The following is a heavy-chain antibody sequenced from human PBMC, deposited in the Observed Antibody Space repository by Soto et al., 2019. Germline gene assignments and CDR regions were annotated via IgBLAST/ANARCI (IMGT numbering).Heavy chain of an antibody. CDR1: GGSFSGYY. Sequence: PSETLSLTCAVYGGSFSGYYWSWIRQPPGKGLEWIGEINHSGSTNYNPSLKSRVTISVDTSKNQFPLKLSSVTAADTAVYYCARGLTYYYGMDVWGQGTTVTVSS. CDR3: ARGLTYYYGMDV. CDR2: INHSGST. J-gene: IGHJ6*02. V-gene: IGHV4-34*01.